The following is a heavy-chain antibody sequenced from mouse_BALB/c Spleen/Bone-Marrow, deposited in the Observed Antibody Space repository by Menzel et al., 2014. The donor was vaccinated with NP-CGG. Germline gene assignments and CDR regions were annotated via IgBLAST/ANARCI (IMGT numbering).Heavy chain of an antibody. Sequence: QVQLQQSGPGLVAPSQSLSITCTVSGFSLTSYGVSWVRQPPGKGLEWLGVIWGDGNTNYHSALISRLSISKDNSKSRVFLKLNRLQTDDTATYYCAIYYRSSWFAHWGQGTLVTVSA. CDR2: IWGDGNT. D-gene: IGHD2-14*01. V-gene: IGHV2-3*01. CDR3: AIYYRSSWFAH. CDR1: GFSLTSYG. J-gene: IGHJ3*01.